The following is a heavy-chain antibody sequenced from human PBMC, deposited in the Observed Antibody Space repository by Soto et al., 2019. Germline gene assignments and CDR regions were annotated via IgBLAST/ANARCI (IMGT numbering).Heavy chain of an antibody. J-gene: IGHJ4*02. CDR3: AKVLGYCSGGSCYLDY. V-gene: IGHV3-23*01. D-gene: IGHD2-15*01. CDR1: GFTISSYA. CDR2: ISGSGGST. Sequence: EVQLLESGGGLVQHGGSLRLSCAASGFTISSYAMSWVRQAPGKGLEWVSAISGSGGSTYYADSVKGRFTISRDNSKNTLYLQMNSLRAEDTAVYYCAKVLGYCSGGSCYLDYWGQGTLVTVSS.